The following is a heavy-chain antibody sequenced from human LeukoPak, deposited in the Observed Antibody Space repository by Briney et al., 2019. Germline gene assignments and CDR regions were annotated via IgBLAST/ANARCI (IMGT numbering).Heavy chain of an antibody. CDR1: GGSISSSSYS. CDR3: WAIVTTIKLDF. Sequence: SGTLSLTCAVSGGSISSSSYSWGWIRQPPGKGLEWIGSVSHSGSINYDPSLKNRVTISVDTSKNQFSLKLSSVTAADTAVYYCWAIVTTIKLDFWGQGTLVTVSS. J-gene: IGHJ4*02. D-gene: IGHD5-12*01. CDR2: VSHSGSI. V-gene: IGHV4-39*01.